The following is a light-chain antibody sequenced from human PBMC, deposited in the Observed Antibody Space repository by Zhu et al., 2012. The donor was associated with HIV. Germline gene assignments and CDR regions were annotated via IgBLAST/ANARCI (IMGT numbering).Light chain of an antibody. J-gene: IGKJ3*01. V-gene: IGKV3-15*01. CDR1: QSVSSN. Sequence: EILMTQSPATLSVSPGERATLSCRASQSVSSNFGWYQQKPGQAPRLLIYGASTRATGIPARFSGSGSGTEFTLTISSMQSEDFAVYYCQQYNNWPPFTFGPGTKVDIK. CDR2: GAS. CDR3: QQYNNWPPFT.